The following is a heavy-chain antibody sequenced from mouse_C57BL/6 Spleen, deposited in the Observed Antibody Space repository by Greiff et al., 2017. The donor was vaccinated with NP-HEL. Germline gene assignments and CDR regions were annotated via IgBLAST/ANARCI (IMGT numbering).Heavy chain of an antibody. CDR1: GYSITSGYD. CDR2: ISYSGST. D-gene: IGHD2-4*01. CDR3: ARADDYDPWYFDV. Sequence: VQLKESGPGMVKPSQSLSLTCTVTGYSITSGYDWHWIRHFPGNKLEWMGYISYSGSTNYNPSLKSRISMTHDTSKNHFFLKLNSVTTEDTATYYCARADDYDPWYFDVWGTGTTVTVSS. V-gene: IGHV3-1*01. J-gene: IGHJ1*03.